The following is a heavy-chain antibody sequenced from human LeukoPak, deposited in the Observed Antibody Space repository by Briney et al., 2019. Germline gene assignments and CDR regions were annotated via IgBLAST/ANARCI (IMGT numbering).Heavy chain of an antibody. CDR3: AKDWDYGPSYFYADY. V-gene: IGHV3-30*18. D-gene: IGHD2/OR15-2a*01. J-gene: IGHJ4*02. Sequence: PGGSLRLSCAASGFTFNNYAMHWVRQAPGKGLEWVAVISYDGNNKYYADSVKGRFTISRDNSENTLYLQMNSLRAEDTAVYYCAKDWDYGPSYFYADYWGQGTLVTVSS. CDR1: GFTFNNYA. CDR2: ISYDGNNK.